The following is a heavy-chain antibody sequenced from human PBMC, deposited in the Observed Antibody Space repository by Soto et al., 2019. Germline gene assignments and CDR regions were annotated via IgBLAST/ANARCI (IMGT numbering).Heavy chain of an antibody. J-gene: IGHJ6*02. Sequence: ESLKISCKGSGYSFTSYWISWVRQMPGKGLEWMGRIDPSDSYTNYSPSFQGHVTISADKSISTAYLQWSSLKASDTAMYYCASLTGTTSYYYGMDVWGQGTTVTVSS. CDR1: GYSFTSYW. CDR2: IDPSDSYT. V-gene: IGHV5-10-1*01. CDR3: ASLTGTTSYYYGMDV. D-gene: IGHD1-7*01.